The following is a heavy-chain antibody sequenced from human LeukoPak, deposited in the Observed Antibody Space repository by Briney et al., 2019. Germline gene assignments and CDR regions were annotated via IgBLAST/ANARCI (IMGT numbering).Heavy chain of an antibody. CDR1: GYSFTSYW. Sequence: PGESLKISCKGSGYSFTSYWIGWVRQMPGKGLEWMGIIYPGDSDTRYSPSFQGQVTISADKSISTAYLQWSSLKASDTAMYYCARQKTYYDFWSGYLFDYWGQGTLVTVSS. CDR2: IYPGDSDT. D-gene: IGHD3-3*01. CDR3: ARQKTYYDFWSGYLFDY. V-gene: IGHV5-51*01. J-gene: IGHJ4*02.